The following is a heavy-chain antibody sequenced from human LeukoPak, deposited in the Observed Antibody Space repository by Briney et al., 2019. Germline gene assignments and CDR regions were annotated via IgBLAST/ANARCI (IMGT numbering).Heavy chain of an antibody. V-gene: IGHV3-53*04. CDR3: ASVAKTKRTGTGYYYYGMDV. CDR1: GFTVSSNY. CDR2: IYSGGST. J-gene: IGHJ6*02. Sequence: GGSLRLSCAASGFTVSSNYMSWVRQAPGKGLEWVSVIYSGGSTYYADSVKGRFTISRHNSKNTLYLQMNSLRAEDTTVYYCASVAKTKRTGTGYYYYGMDVWGQGTTVTVSS. D-gene: IGHD1/OR15-1a*01.